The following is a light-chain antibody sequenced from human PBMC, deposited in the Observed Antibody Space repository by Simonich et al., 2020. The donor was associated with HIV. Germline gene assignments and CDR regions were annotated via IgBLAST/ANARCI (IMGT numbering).Light chain of an antibody. J-gene: IGLJ2*01. V-gene: IGLV2-23*01. Sequence: QSALTQPASVSGSPGQSITISCTGTSSYVGNYNLVSWYQQHPGKAPKLMIYEGSKRPSGVSNRFSGSQSGNTASLTISGLQAEDEADYYCCSYAGRSTVVFGGGTKVTVL. CDR2: EGS. CDR1: SSYVGNYNL. CDR3: CSYAGRSTVV.